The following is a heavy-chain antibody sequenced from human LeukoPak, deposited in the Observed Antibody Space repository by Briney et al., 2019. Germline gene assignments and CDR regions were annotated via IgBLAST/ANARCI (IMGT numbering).Heavy chain of an antibody. J-gene: IGHJ6*02. V-gene: IGHV1-8*01. CDR1: GYTFTSYD. D-gene: IGHD3-3*01. CDR2: MNPNSGNT. CDR3: ASGRKILEWFPQENYCYYYGMDV. Sequence: ASVKVSCKASGYTFTSYDINWVRQATGQGLEWMGWMNPNSGNTGYAQKFQGRVTMTRNTSISTAYMELSSLRSEDTAVYYCASGRKILEWFPQENYCYYYGMDVWGQGTTVTVSS.